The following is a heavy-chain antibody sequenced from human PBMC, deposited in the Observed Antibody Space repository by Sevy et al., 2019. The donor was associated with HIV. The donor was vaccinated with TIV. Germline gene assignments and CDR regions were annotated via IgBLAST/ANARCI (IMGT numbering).Heavy chain of an antibody. V-gene: IGHV3-53*01. CDR3: ARAAHVYDSSGYYPPFDY. D-gene: IGHD3-22*01. Sequence: GGSLRLSCAASGFNFSDYAMSWVRQAPGGGLEWVSVIYSGGSTYYADSVKGRFTISRDNSKNTLYLQMNSLRAEDTAVYYCARAAHVYDSSGYYPPFDYWGQGTLVTVSS. CDR1: GFNFSDYA. J-gene: IGHJ4*02. CDR2: IYSGGST.